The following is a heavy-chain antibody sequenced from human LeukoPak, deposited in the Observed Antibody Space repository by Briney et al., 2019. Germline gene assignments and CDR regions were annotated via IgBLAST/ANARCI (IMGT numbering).Heavy chain of an antibody. CDR3: ARGLYDSSGYDIDY. V-gene: IGHV1-69*13. Sequence: SVKVSCKASGYTFTSYYMHWVRQAPGQGLEWMGGIIPIFGTANYAQKFQGRVTITADESTSTAYMELSSLRSEDTAVYYCARGLYDSSGYDIDYWGQGTLVTVSS. J-gene: IGHJ4*02. CDR1: GYTFTSYY. CDR2: IIPIFGTA. D-gene: IGHD3-22*01.